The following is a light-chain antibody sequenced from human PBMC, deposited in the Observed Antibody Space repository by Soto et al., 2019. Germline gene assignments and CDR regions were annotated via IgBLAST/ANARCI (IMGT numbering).Light chain of an antibody. J-gene: IGLJ1*01. CDR2: EVS. CDR3: SSYTSSRTPYV. V-gene: IGLV2-14*01. CDR1: SSDVGGYIY. Sequence: QSALTQPASVAGSPGQSITISCTGTSSDVGGYIYVSWYQQHPGKAPKLMIYEVSNRPSGVSNRFSGSKSGNTASLTISGLQAEDEADYYCSSYTSSRTPYVFGTGTKLTVL.